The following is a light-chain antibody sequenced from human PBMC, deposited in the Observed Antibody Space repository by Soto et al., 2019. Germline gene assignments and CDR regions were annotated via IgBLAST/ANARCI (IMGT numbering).Light chain of an antibody. CDR1: KLGQNF. J-gene: IGLJ2*01. Sequence: SSELAQSPSVSVSPGQTATISCSGDKLGQNFACWYQQKPGQSPILVIYQNIKRPSGIPERFSGSNSGNTVFLTISGTQPMDEADYYCQAWDSGTVVFGGGTKLTVL. CDR2: QNI. CDR3: QAWDSGTVV. V-gene: IGLV3-1*01.